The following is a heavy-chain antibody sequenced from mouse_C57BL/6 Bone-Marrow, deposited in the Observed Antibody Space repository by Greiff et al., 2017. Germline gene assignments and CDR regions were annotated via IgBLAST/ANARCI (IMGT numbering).Heavy chain of an antibody. CDR3: SNSGYVSSYDWYCDV. CDR1: GFTFSNYR. Sequence: VKLVETGGGLVRPGHSLKLSCVTSGFTFSNYRMHWLRQPQGTRLAWMAVLTVTSDDHGANYAASVKCRFAISREYSKSSVDLEVNRLREGDTATYFWSNSGYVSSYDWYCDVGGTGTTVTVSS. CDR2: LTVTSDDHGA. D-gene: IGHD1-1*01. J-gene: IGHJ1*03. V-gene: IGHV13-2*01.